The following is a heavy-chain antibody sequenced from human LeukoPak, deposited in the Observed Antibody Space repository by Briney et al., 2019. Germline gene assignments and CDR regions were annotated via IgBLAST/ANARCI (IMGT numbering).Heavy chain of an antibody. CDR1: GGSISSGSYY. J-gene: IGHJ4*02. D-gene: IGHD3-22*01. Sequence: SETLSLTCTVSGGSISSGSYYWSWIRQPAGKGLEWIGRIYTSGSTNYNPSLKSRVTISVDTSKNQFSLKLSSVTAADTAVYYCARGSNYYDTRRRFDYWGQGTLVTVSS. CDR3: ARGSNYYDTRRRFDY. CDR2: IYTSGST. V-gene: IGHV4-61*02.